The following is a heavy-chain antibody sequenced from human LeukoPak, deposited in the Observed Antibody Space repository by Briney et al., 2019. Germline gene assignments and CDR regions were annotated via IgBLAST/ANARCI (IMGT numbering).Heavy chain of an antibody. Sequence: ASVKVSFKASGYTFTVYYMHWVRQAPGQGLEWMGWINPNSGGTNYAQKFQGRVTMTRDTSISTAYMELRSLRSDDTAVYYCATDGDYCSSTSCYPNYWGQGTLVTVSS. CDR2: INPNSGGT. V-gene: IGHV1-2*02. D-gene: IGHD2-2*01. CDR1: GYTFTVYY. J-gene: IGHJ4*02. CDR3: ATDGDYCSSTSCYPNY.